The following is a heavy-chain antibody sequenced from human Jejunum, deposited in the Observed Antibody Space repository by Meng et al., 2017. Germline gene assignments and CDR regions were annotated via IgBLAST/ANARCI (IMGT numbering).Heavy chain of an antibody. CDR3: ARVNWTSSYWYFDL. D-gene: IGHD1-1*01. J-gene: IGHJ2*01. CDR1: GASMGSGNYY. V-gene: IGHV4-31*01. CDR2: IYYSGST. Sequence: HRTESGPGLVKPSQTRSLTCTVSGASMGSGNYYWTWIRQHPGKGLEWIGYIYYSGSTYYNPSLQSLVTISIDMSENQFSLKLTSVTAADTAVYYCARVNWTSSYWYFDLWGRGTLVTVSS.